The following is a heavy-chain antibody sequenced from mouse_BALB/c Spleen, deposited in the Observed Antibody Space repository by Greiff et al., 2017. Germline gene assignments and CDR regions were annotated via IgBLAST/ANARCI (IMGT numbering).Heavy chain of an antibody. CDR3: ARGGDFDV. V-gene: IGHV1-77*01. Sequence: VQLQQSGAELARPGASVKLSCKASGYTFTDYYINWVKQRTGQGLEWIGEIYPGSGNTYYNEKFKGKATLTADKSSSTAYMQLSSLTSEDSAVYFCARGGDFDVWGAGTTVTVSS. CDR1: GYTFTDYY. CDR2: IYPGSGNT. J-gene: IGHJ1*01.